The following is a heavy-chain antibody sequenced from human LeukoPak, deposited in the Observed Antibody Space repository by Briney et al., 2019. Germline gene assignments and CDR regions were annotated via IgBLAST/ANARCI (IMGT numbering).Heavy chain of an antibody. Sequence: GASVKVSCKASGYTFTGYYMHWVRQAPGQGLEWMGWINPNSGGTDYAQKFQGRVTMTRDTSISTAYMELSRLRSDDTAVYYCARSYSSPSRWVYSWFDPWGQGTLVTVSS. D-gene: IGHD6-6*01. CDR1: GYTFTGYY. CDR3: ARSYSSPSRWVYSWFDP. J-gene: IGHJ5*02. V-gene: IGHV1-2*02. CDR2: INPNSGGT.